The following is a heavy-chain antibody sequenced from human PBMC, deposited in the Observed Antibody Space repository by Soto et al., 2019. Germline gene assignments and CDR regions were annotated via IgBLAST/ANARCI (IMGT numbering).Heavy chain of an antibody. CDR2: IDPDGSDT. V-gene: IGHV3-74*01. Sequence: GGSLRLSCAASGFAFSRFPMHWVRQAPGKGLVWVSRIDPDGSDTTYADSVKGRFTISRDNAKNIVYLQMSSLRAEDTALYYCATMAGTYPYWGLGTLVTVSS. CDR1: GFAFSRFP. CDR3: ATMAGTYPY. J-gene: IGHJ4*02. D-gene: IGHD1-26*01.